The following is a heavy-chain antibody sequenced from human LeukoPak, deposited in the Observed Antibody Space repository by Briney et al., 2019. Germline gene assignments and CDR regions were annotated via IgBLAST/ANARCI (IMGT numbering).Heavy chain of an antibody. V-gene: IGHV5-10-1*01. D-gene: IGHD3-10*01. Sequence: GESLRISCKGSGYSFTSYWISWLRQMPGKGLEWMGRIDPSDSYTNYSPSFQGHVTISADRSISTAYLQWSSLKASGTAMYYCARHERPGYYGSGSYYGYWGQGTLVTVSS. CDR3: ARHERPGYYGSGSYYGY. J-gene: IGHJ4*02. CDR2: IDPSDSYT. CDR1: GYSFTSYW.